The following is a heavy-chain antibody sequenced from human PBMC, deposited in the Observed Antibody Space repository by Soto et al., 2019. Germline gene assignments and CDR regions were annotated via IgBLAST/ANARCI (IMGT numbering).Heavy chain of an antibody. CDR2: IIPIFGTA. J-gene: IGHJ4*02. D-gene: IGHD2-2*01. Sequence: QVQLVQSGAEVKKPGSSVKVSCKASGGTFSSYAISWVRQAPGQGLEWMGGIIPIFGTANYAQKFQGRVTITADESRSTAKRERSSLRSEDRAVYYCGRKGEEGEPAAMSWDRGTKFASGGRGTLVTVPS. CDR1: GGTFSSYA. CDR3: GRKGEEGEPAAMSWDRGTKFAS. V-gene: IGHV1-69*01.